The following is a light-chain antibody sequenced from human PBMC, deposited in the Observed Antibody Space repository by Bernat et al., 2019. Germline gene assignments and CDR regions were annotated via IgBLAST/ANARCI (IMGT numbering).Light chain of an antibody. CDR1: QSVSSY. CDR2: DTS. Sequence: EIVLTQSPVTLSLSPGEGATLSCRASQSVSSYLAWYQQKPGQAPRLLIYDTSNRATGIPARFSGSGSGTDFTLTISSLEPEDFALYYCQQRSDWPPITFGQGTRLEIK. CDR3: QQRSDWPPIT. J-gene: IGKJ5*01. V-gene: IGKV3-11*01.